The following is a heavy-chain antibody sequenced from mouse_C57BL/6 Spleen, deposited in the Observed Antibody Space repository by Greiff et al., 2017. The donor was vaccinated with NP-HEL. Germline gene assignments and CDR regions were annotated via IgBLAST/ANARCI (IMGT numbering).Heavy chain of an antibody. CDR2: IDPSDSET. J-gene: IGHJ4*01. V-gene: IGHV1-52*01. CDR1: GYTFTSYW. CDR3: ARTHYGSSRGLYAMDY. Sequence: VQLQQPGAELVRPGSSVKLSCKASGYTFTSYWMHWVKQRPIQGLEWIGNIDPSDSETHYNQKFKDKATLTVDKSSSTAYMQLSSLTSEDSAVYYCARTHYGSSRGLYAMDYWGQGTSVTVSS. D-gene: IGHD1-1*01.